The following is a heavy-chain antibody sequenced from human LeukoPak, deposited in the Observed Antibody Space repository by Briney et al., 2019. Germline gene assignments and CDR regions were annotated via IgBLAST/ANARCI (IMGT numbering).Heavy chain of an antibody. V-gene: IGHV1-69*05. J-gene: IGHJ4*02. Sequence: SVKVSCKASGGTFSSYAISWVRQAPGQGLEWMGGIIPIFGTANYAQKFQGRVTITTDESTSTAYMELSSLRSEDTAVYYCARVLDILTGYSLGYFDYWGQGTLVTVSS. CDR2: IIPIFGTA. CDR1: GGTFSSYA. D-gene: IGHD3-9*01. CDR3: ARVLDILTGYSLGYFDY.